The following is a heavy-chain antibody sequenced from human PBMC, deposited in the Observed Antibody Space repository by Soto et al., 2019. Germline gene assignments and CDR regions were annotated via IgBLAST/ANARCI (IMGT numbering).Heavy chain of an antibody. CDR1: GGSFSGYY. J-gene: IGHJ5*02. V-gene: IGHV4-34*01. D-gene: IGHD3-10*01. CDR3: ARGYYGSGSYYGINWFDP. CDR2: INHSGST. Sequence: SETLSLTCAVYGGSFSGYYWSWIRQPPGKGLEWIGEINHSGSTNYNPSLKSRVTISVDTSKNQFSLKLSSVTAADTAVYYCARGYYGSGSYYGINWFDPWGQGTLVTVSS.